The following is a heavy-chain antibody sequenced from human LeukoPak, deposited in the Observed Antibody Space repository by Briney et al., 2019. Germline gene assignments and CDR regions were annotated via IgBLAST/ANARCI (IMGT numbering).Heavy chain of an antibody. CDR3: ASYDSSGYYYGY. CDR2: IYYSGST. CDR1: GGSISSSSYY. D-gene: IGHD3-22*01. V-gene: IGHV4-39*01. Sequence: PSETLSLTCTVSGGSISSSSYYWGWIRQPPGKGLEWFVSIYYSGSTYYNPSLKSRVTISVDTSKNQFSLKLSSVTAADTAVYYCASYDSSGYYYGYWGQGTLVTVSS. J-gene: IGHJ4*02.